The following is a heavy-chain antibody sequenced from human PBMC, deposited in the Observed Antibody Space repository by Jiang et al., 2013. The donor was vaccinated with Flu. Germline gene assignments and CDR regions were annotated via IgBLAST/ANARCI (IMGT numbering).Heavy chain of an antibody. Sequence: LAQPGRSLRLSCTASGFTFGDYAVSWLRQAPGKGLEWVGFIRNKLYRGTTDYAASVKGRFTISRDDSKSIAYLQMSSLKTEDTAVYYCTRDLVRDIILIPASYFDYWGQGALVTVSS. CDR2: IRNKLYRGTT. V-gene: IGHV3-49*03. D-gene: IGHD2-2*01. CDR3: TRDLVRDIILIPASYFDY. CDR1: GFTFGDYA. J-gene: IGHJ4*02.